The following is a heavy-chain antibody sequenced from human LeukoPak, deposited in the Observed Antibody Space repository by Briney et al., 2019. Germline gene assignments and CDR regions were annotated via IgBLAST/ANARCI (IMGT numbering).Heavy chain of an antibody. CDR1: GYTFTSYD. V-gene: IGHV1-8*01. CDR3: ARALVGANNWIDY. J-gene: IGHJ4*02. D-gene: IGHD1-26*01. CDR2: MNPNSGNT. Sequence: ASVTVSFKASGYTFTSYDINWVRQATGQGLEWMGWMNPNSGNTGYAQKFQGRVTMTRNTSISTAYMELSSLRSEDTAVYYCARALVGANNWIDYWGQGTLVTVSS.